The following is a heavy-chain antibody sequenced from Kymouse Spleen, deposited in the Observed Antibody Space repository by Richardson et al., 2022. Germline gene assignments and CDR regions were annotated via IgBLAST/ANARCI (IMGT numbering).Heavy chain of an antibody. V-gene: IGHV3-73*02. CDR3: TRHETTVNYFDY. Sequence: EVQLVESGGGLVQPGGSLKLSCAASGFTFSGSAMHWVRQASGKGLEWVGRIRSKANSYATAYAASVKGRFTISRDDSKNTAYLQMNSLKTEDTAVYYCTRHETTVNYFDYWGQGTLVTVSS. CDR1: GFTFSGSA. D-gene: IGHD4-11,IGHD4-11*01. CDR2: IRSKANSYAT. J-gene: IGHJ4*02.